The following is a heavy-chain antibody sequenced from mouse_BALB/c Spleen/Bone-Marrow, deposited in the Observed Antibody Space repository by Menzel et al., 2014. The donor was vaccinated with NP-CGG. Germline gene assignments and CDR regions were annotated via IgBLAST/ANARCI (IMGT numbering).Heavy chain of an antibody. CDR1: GYAFSSSW. V-gene: IGHV1-82*01. Sequence: QVQLQQSGPELVKPGASVKISCKASGYAFSSSWMNWVKQRPGQGLEWIGRIYPGDGDTNYNGKFKGKATLTADKSSSTAYMQLSSLTSVDSAVYCCAKSGPYDYAMDYWGQGTSVTVSS. CDR2: IYPGDGDT. D-gene: IGHD1-3*01. J-gene: IGHJ4*01. CDR3: AKSGPYDYAMDY.